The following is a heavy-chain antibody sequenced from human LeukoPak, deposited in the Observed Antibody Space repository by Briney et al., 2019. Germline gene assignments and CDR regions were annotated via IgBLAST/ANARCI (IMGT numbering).Heavy chain of an antibody. CDR2: ISGSGGST. V-gene: IGHV3-23*01. Sequence: GGSLRLSCAASGFTFSSYAVSWVRQAPGKGLEWVSAISGSGGSTYYADSVKGRFTISRDNSKNTLYLQMNSLRAEDTAVYYCANQWELPTSHYFDYWGQGTLVTVSS. CDR1: GFTFSSYA. D-gene: IGHD1-26*01. J-gene: IGHJ4*02. CDR3: ANQWELPTSHYFDY.